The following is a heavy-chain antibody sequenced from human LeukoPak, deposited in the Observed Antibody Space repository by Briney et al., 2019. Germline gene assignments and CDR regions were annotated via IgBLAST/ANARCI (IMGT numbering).Heavy chain of an antibody. CDR2: ISSSGSTV. J-gene: IGHJ3*02. V-gene: IGHV3-11*01. CDR1: GFTFSDYY. Sequence: GGSLRLSCAASGFTFSDYYMSWIRQAPGKGLEWVSYISSSGSTVYYADSVKGRFTISRDNAKNSLYLQMNSLRAENTALYYCAKGSRVDLDGYNYLDAFDIWGQGTMVTVSS. CDR3: AKGSRVDLDGYNYLDAFDI. D-gene: IGHD5-24*01.